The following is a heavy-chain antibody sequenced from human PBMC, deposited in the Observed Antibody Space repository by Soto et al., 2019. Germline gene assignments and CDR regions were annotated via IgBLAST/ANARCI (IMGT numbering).Heavy chain of an antibody. CDR3: AKEDLERDYFDY. V-gene: IGHV3-23*01. CDR2: ISGSGGST. J-gene: IGHJ4*02. D-gene: IGHD1-1*01. CDR1: KFTFSSYA. Sequence: EVQLLESGGGLVQPGGSLRLSCAASKFTFSSYAMSWVRQAPGKGLEWVSAISGSGGSTLYADSVKGRFTISRDNSKNTLYLQMNSLRAEDTAVYYGAKEDLERDYFDYWGQGTLVTVSS.